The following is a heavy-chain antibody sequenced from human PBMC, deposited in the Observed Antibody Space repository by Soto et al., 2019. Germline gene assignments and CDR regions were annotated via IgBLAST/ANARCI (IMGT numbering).Heavy chain of an antibody. D-gene: IGHD3-16*01. CDR3: ARDAGVSGELYY. Sequence: QVQLVQSGAEVKKPGASGKVSSKASGYTFPGYGIGGVRQAPGQGLEWMGWISAYNGNTNYAKKLQGRVTMTTDTSTSTTYMELRSLRSDDTAVYYCARDAGVSGELYYWGQGTLVTVSS. J-gene: IGHJ4*02. CDR2: ISAYNGNT. V-gene: IGHV1-18*01. CDR1: GYTFPGYG.